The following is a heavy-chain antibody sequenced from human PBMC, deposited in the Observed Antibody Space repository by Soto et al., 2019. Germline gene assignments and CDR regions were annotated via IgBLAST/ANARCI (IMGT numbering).Heavy chain of an antibody. CDR3: ARTVTRWYFFDH. D-gene: IGHD1-20*01. CDR1: GYTFINSY. J-gene: IGHJ4*02. V-gene: IGHV1-46*03. CDR2: ISPSGGDT. Sequence: ASVKVSCKASGYTFINSYLHWVRQAPGQGLEWMGIISPSGGDTTYAQKFQGRVTMTRDTSTSTVYMELSSLRSGDTALYYCARTVTRWYFFDHWGQGTLVTGSS.